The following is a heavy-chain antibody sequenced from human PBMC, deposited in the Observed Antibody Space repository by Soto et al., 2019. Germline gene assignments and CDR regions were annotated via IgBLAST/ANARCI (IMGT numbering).Heavy chain of an antibody. V-gene: IGHV3-30*03. Sequence: GGSLRLSCAASGFTFSSYGMHRVRQAPGKGLEWVAVISYDGSNKYYAGSVKGRFTISRDNSKNTLYLQMNSLRAEDTAVYYCARGPDIDYWGQGTLVTVSS. J-gene: IGHJ4*02. CDR3: ARGPDIDY. CDR1: GFTFSSYG. CDR2: ISYDGSNK.